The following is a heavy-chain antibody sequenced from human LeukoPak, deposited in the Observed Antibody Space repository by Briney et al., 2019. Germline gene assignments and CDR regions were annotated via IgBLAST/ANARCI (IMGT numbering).Heavy chain of an antibody. J-gene: IGHJ4*02. Sequence: ASVQVSCKASGYPFNCYYIHWVRQGPGQGLEWLGWINPETGATKYAQRFEGRVTLTRDTSVTTVHMELSGLRSDDSAVYYCARENLNYYGSGSYLYWGQGSQVTVSS. V-gene: IGHV1-2*02. CDR1: GYPFNCYY. CDR2: INPETGAT. D-gene: IGHD3-10*01. CDR3: ARENLNYYGSGSYLY.